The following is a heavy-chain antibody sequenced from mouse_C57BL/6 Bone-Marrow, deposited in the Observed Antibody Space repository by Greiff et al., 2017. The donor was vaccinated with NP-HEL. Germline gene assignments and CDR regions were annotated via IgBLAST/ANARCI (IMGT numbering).Heavy chain of an antibody. Sequence: DVKLVESGGGLVKPGGSLKLSCAASGFTFSSYAMSWVRQTPEKRLEWVATISDGGSYTYYPDNVKGRFTISRDNAKNNLYLQMSHLKSEDTAMYYCARSTMVTTGDYWGQGTTLTVSS. CDR3: ARSTMVTTGDY. D-gene: IGHD2-2*01. V-gene: IGHV5-4*03. J-gene: IGHJ2*01. CDR1: GFTFSSYA. CDR2: ISDGGSYT.